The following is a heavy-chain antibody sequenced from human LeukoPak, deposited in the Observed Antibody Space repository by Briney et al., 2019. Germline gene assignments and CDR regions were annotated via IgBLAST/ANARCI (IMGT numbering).Heavy chain of an antibody. Sequence: SETLSLTCTVSGDSISSSDYYWGWIRQPPGKGLGWIGTISYSGSTYYNPPLQSRVTISVDTSKNQFSLELSSVTAADTAVYYCARGSRRLADFHYWGQGTLVTVSS. D-gene: IGHD1-26*01. V-gene: IGHV4-39*01. CDR3: ARGSRRLADFHY. CDR1: GDSISSSDYY. J-gene: IGHJ4*02. CDR2: ISYSGST.